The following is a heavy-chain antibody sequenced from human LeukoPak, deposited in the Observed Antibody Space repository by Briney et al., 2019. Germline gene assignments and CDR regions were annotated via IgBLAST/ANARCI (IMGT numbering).Heavy chain of an antibody. Sequence: GALRLSCTASGFSFSSYGMHWVRQAPGKGLEWVALIRSDGNNQYYADSAKGRFTISRDRSKNTVYLELNRLTPDDTAVFYCARELGGMTAPPVFGHWGQGTLVTVSS. D-gene: IGHD6-13*01. CDR1: GFSFSSYG. V-gene: IGHV3-30*02. CDR3: ARELGGMTAPPVFGH. J-gene: IGHJ4*02. CDR2: IRSDGNNQ.